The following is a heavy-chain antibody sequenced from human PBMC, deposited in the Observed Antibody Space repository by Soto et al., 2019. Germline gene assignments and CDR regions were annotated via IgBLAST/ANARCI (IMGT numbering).Heavy chain of an antibody. CDR2: ISYDGSNK. Sequence: GGSLRLSCAASGFTFSSYAMHWVRQAPGKGLEWVAVISYDGSNKYYADSVKGRSTISRDNAKNSLYLQMNSLRAEDTAVYYCAREYCSSTSCLNWFDPWGQGTLVTVSS. D-gene: IGHD2-2*01. CDR1: GFTFSSYA. V-gene: IGHV3-30-3*01. CDR3: AREYCSSTSCLNWFDP. J-gene: IGHJ5*02.